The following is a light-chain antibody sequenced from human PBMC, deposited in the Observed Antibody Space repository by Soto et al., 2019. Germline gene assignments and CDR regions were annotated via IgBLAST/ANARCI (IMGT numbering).Light chain of an antibody. CDR1: SSDIGAYNY. Sequence: QSVLTQPASVSGSPGXSITISCTGTSSDIGAYNYVSWYQQHPGKAPKLMIYEVTNRPSGISNRFSGSRSGNTASLSISGLQAEDEADYYCSSYSSAIAFVFGTGTKVTVL. CDR3: SSYSSAIAFV. V-gene: IGLV2-14*01. J-gene: IGLJ1*01. CDR2: EVT.